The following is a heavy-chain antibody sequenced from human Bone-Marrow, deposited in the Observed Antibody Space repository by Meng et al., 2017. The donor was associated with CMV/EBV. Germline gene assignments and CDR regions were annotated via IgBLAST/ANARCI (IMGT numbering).Heavy chain of an antibody. D-gene: IGHD3-22*01. CDR2: ISSSSSYI. CDR3: AKDVGDCSGYFEWGWGNAFDI. J-gene: IGHJ3*02. Sequence: GGSLRLSCAASGFTFSSYSMNWVRQAPGKGLEWVSSISSSSSYIYYADSVKGRFTISRDNAKNSLYLQMNSLRAEDTAVYYCAKDVGDCSGYFEWGWGNAFDIWGQGRMVTFSS. CDR1: GFTFSSYS. V-gene: IGHV3-21*01.